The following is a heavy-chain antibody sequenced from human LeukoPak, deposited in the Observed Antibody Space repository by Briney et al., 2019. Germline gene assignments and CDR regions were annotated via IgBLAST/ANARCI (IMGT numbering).Heavy chain of an antibody. Sequence: GGSLRLSCAASGFTFSSYWMSWVRQAPGKGLEWVANIKQDGSEKYYVDSVKGRFTISRDNAKNSLYLQINSLRAEDTAVYYCATGGYCSGGSCSYYYYGMDVWGQGTTVTVSS. V-gene: IGHV3-7*01. CDR1: GFTFSSYW. CDR3: ATGGYCSGGSCSYYYYGMDV. J-gene: IGHJ6*02. D-gene: IGHD2-15*01. CDR2: IKQDGSEK.